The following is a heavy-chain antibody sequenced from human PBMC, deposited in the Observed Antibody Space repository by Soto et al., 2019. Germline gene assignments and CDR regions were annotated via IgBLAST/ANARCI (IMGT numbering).Heavy chain of an antibody. Sequence: GESLKISCKGSGYSFTRCWIGWVRQMPGKGLEWMGSIYPGDSDTRYSPSFQGQVTISADKSISTAYLQWSSLKASDTATYYCARRGSSWEKACWFDPWGQGTLVTVSS. D-gene: IGHD6-13*01. J-gene: IGHJ5*02. CDR2: IYPGDSDT. CDR3: ARRGSSWEKACWFDP. V-gene: IGHV5-51*01. CDR1: GYSFTRCW.